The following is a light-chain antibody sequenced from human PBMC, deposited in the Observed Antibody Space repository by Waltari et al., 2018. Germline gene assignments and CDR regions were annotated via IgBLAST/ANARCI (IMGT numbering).Light chain of an antibody. V-gene: IGLV3-1*01. CDR2: QDS. CDR3: QAWDSRLGV. Sequence: SYELTQPPSVSVSPGQTASITCSGDKLGDKYACWYQQKPGQSPVLVIYQDSKRPSGLPERFAGSNSGNTATLTISGTQAMDEADYYCQAWDSRLGVFGGGTKLTVL. J-gene: IGLJ2*01. CDR1: KLGDKY.